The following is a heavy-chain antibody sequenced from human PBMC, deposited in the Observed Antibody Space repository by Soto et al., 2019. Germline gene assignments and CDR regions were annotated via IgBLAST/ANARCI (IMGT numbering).Heavy chain of an antibody. D-gene: IGHD2-15*01. CDR3: SRDVVVGAKALNY. V-gene: IGHV3-7*01. CDR1: GFTFSSYW. J-gene: IGHJ4*02. Sequence: PGGSLRLSCAASGFTFSSYWMSWVRQAPGKGLEWVANIKQDGSEKHYVDSVKGRFTISRDNAKNSLYLQMNSLRVEDTAVYFCSRDVVVGAKALNYWGQGALVTVSS. CDR2: IKQDGSEK.